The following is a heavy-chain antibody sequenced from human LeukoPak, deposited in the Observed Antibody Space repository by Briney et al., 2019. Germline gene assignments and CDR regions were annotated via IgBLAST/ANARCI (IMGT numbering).Heavy chain of an antibody. CDR2: ISWNSGSI. CDR3: ARGGRYAYLLDY. J-gene: IGHJ4*02. D-gene: IGHD3-16*01. V-gene: IGHV3-9*01. CDR1: GFTFDDYA. Sequence: GRSLRLSCAASGFTFDDYAMHWVRQAPGKGLEWVSGISWNSGSIGYADSVKGRFTISRDNAKNTVYVHMNSLRDEDTAVYYCARGGRYAYLLDYWGQGTLVTVSS.